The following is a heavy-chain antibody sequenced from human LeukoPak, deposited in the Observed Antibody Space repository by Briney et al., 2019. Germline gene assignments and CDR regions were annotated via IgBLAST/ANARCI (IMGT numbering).Heavy chain of an antibody. CDR3: TVRDRDY. Sequence: ASVKVSCTASGYIFTDYYIHWVRQAPGQGLEWMGWINPNSGGTNYAQKFQGRVTMTRDTSISTAYMELSRLRSDDTAVYYCTVRDRDYWGQGTLVTVSS. CDR2: INPNSGGT. D-gene: IGHD3-10*01. CDR1: GYIFTDYY. V-gene: IGHV1-2*02. J-gene: IGHJ4*02.